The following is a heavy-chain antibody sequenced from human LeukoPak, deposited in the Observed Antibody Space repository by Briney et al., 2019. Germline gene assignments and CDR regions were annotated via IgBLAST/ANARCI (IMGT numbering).Heavy chain of an antibody. D-gene: IGHD3-10*01. CDR3: ARYMVRGGFYFDY. Sequence: SETLSLTCTVSGGSMSYYYWSWIRQPPGKGLEWIGYIYFTGSTNYNPSLRSRVTISVDTSTNQFSLKLSSVTAADTAVYYCARYMVRGGFYFDYWGQGSLVTVSS. J-gene: IGHJ4*02. V-gene: IGHV4-59*01. CDR1: GGSMSYYY. CDR2: IYFTGST.